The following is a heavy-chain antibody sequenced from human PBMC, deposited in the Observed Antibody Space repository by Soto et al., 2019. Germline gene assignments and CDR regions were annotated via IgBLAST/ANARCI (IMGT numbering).Heavy chain of an antibody. CDR2: ISSSSSTI. D-gene: IGHD2-2*01. J-gene: IGHJ3*02. CDR3: ARASGSCSSTSCKGGDAFDI. V-gene: IGHV3-48*01. CDR1: GFTFSSYS. Sequence: EVQLVESGGGLEQPGGSLRLSCAASGFTFSSYSMNWVRQAPGKGPEWISYISSSSSTIFYADSEKGRFTISKDNANNSLYLQMNSLRAEDTAVYYCARASGSCSSTSCKGGDAFDIWGQGTMVTVSS.